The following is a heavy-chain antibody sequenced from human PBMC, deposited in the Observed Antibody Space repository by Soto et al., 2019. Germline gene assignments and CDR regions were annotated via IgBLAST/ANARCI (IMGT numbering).Heavy chain of an antibody. CDR1: GYTFTGYY. CDR2: INPNSGGT. V-gene: IGHV1-2*04. Sequence: QVQLVQSGAEVKKPGASVKVSCKASGYTFTGYYMHWVRQAPGPGLEWMGWINPNSGGTNYAQKFQGWVTMTRDTSISPAYMELSRLRSDDTAVYYCARGNVPVDPAMDLGYWGQGPLVTVSS. CDR3: ARGNVPVDPAMDLGY. J-gene: IGHJ4*02. D-gene: IGHD5-18*01.